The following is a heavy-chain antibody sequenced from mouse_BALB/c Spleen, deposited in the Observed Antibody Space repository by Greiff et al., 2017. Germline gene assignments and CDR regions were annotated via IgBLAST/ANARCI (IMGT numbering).Heavy chain of an antibody. Sequence: DVMLVESGGGLVKPGGSLKLSCAASGFTFSSYTMSWVRQTPEKRLEWVATISSGGSYTYYPDSVKGRFTISRDNAKNTLYLQMSSLKSEDTAMYYCIEAGFAYWGQGTLVTVSA. J-gene: IGHJ3*01. CDR3: IEAGFAY. CDR2: ISSGGSYT. V-gene: IGHV5-6-4*01. CDR1: GFTFSSYT.